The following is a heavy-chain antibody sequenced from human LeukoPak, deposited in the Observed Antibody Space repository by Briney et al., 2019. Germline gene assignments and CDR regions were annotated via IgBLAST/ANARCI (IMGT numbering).Heavy chain of an antibody. CDR3: ARVSYYGSGRRYYYYYYMDV. CDR1: GGSFSGYY. J-gene: IGHJ6*03. Sequence: KPSETLSLTCAVYGGSFSGYYWSWIRQPPGKGLEWIGEINHSGSTNYNPSLKSRVTISVDTSKNQFSLKLSSVTAADTAVYYCARVSYYGSGRRYYYYYYMDVWGKGTTVTVSS. CDR2: INHSGST. D-gene: IGHD3-10*01. V-gene: IGHV4-34*01.